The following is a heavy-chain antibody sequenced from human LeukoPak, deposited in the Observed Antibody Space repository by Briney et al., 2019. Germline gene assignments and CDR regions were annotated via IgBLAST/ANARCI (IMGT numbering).Heavy chain of an antibody. V-gene: IGHV3-23*01. CDR3: ATNIAGPYYFDY. Sequence: PGGSLRLSCAASGFTFSSYAMSWVRQAPGKGLEWVSAISGSGGSTYYADSVKGRFTISRDNSKNSLYLQMNSLRTEDTALYYCATNIAGPYYFDYWGQGTLVTVSS. D-gene: IGHD6-13*01. CDR2: ISGSGGST. J-gene: IGHJ4*02. CDR1: GFTFSSYA.